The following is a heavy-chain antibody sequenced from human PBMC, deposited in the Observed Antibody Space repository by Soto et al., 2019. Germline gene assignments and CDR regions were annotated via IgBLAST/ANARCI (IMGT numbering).Heavy chain of an antibody. V-gene: IGHV1-3*01. Sequence: QVQLVQSGAEVKKPGASVMVSCQASGYTFTSYAMHWVRQAPGQRLEWMGWINAGNGNTKYSQKFQGRVTITRDTSASTAYMELSSLRSEDTAVYYCARGGDDCTTTSCYMIDYLGQGTLVTVSS. D-gene: IGHD2-2*02. CDR2: INAGNGNT. CDR1: GYTFTSYA. CDR3: ARGGDDCTTTSCYMIDY. J-gene: IGHJ4*02.